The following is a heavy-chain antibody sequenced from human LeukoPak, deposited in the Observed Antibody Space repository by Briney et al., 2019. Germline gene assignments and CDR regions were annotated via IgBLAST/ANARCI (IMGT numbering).Heavy chain of an antibody. CDR3: ATWGSLSTRGRPGGDY. V-gene: IGHV1-24*01. D-gene: IGHD3-16*01. J-gene: IGHJ4*02. Sequence: ASVKVSCKVSGYTLTEISMHWVRQAPEKGLEWMGGLDPTNGETIYAQKFQGRVTMTEDTFTDTAYIELSSLRSEDTAVYYCATWGSLSTRGRPGGDYWGQGTLITVSS. CDR2: LDPTNGET. CDR1: GYTLTEIS.